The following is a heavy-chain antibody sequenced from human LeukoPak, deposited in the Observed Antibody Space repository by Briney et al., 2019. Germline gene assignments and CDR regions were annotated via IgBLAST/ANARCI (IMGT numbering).Heavy chain of an antibody. V-gene: IGHV1-2*02. CDR3: AREAPRRKETARAEYYYDYFGMDV. J-gene: IGHJ6*01. Sequence: SVKVSCKASGYTFTGYYMHWVRQAPGQGLEGMGWINSNSGCTNYAQKFQGRLTITRDTSINTAYMELSRLRTHDTDVYCCAREAPRRKETARAEYYYDYFGMDVWGQGATVTVSS. D-gene: IGHD5-18*01. CDR1: GYTFTGYY. CDR2: INSNSGCT.